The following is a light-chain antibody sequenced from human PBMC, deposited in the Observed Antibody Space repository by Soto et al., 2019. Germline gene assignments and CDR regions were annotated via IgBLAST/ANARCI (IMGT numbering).Light chain of an antibody. Sequence: QSALTQPASVSWSPGQSITISCTGTSSDIGTFNFVSWYQQHPGKAPQLLIYDVSFRPSGVSDRFSGSKSGSTASLTISGFQSKDEANYFCSSYAASSAVVFGGGTKVTVL. CDR3: SSYAASSAVV. V-gene: IGLV2-14*03. CDR2: DVS. CDR1: SSDIGTFNF. J-gene: IGLJ2*01.